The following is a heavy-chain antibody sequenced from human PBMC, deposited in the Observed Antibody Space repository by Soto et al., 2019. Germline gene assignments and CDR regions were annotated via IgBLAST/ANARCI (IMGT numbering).Heavy chain of an antibody. Sequence: AGGSLRLSCAASGFTFSSYEMNWVRQAPGKGLEWVSYISSSGSTIYYADSVKGRFTISRDNAKNSLYLQMNSLRAEDTAVYYCASLGWGLRPFDYWGQGTLVTVSS. D-gene: IGHD1-26*01. J-gene: IGHJ4*02. CDR1: GFTFSSYE. CDR2: ISSSGSTI. CDR3: ASLGWGLRPFDY. V-gene: IGHV3-48*03.